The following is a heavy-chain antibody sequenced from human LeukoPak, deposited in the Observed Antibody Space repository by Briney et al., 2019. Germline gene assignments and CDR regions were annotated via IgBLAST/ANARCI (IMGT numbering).Heavy chain of an antibody. V-gene: IGHV4-59*01. J-gene: IGHJ6*02. CDR1: GGSISSYY. D-gene: IGHD2-2*01. Sequence: SETLSLTCTVSGGSISSYYWSWIRQPPGKGLEWIGYIYYSGSTNYNPSLKSRVTISVDTSKNQFSLKLSSVTAADTAVYYCARGIGYCSSTSCYPGLSQYYYYYGMDVWGQGTTVTVSS. CDR2: IYYSGST. CDR3: ARGIGYCSSTSCYPGLSQYYYYYGMDV.